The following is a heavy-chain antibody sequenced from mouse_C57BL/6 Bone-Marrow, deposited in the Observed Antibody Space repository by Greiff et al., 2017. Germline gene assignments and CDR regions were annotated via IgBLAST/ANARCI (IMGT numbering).Heavy chain of an antibody. CDR1: GFTFSSYG. CDR3: ARQRTGYYFDY. V-gene: IGHV5-6*01. Sequence: EVQRVESGGDLVKPGGSLKLSCAASGFTFSSYGMSWVRQTPDKRLEWVATISSGGSYTYYPDSVKGRFTIPRDNAKNTLYLQISSLTSEDTAMYYCARQRTGYYFDYWGQGTTLTVSS. CDR2: ISSGGSYT. J-gene: IGHJ2*01. D-gene: IGHD4-1*01.